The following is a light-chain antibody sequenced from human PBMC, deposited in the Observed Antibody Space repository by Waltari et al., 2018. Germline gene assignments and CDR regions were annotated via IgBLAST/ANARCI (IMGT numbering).Light chain of an antibody. J-gene: IGLJ3*02. CDR2: KDS. Sequence: SYELTQPSSVSVSPGQTARITCSGDVLGIKYARWFQQKPGQAPVLVIYKDSERPSGIPERFSGSSSGTTVTLTINGAQVEDEADYYCYAATDNNRVFGGGTKLIVL. CDR3: YAATDNNRV. V-gene: IGLV3-27*01. CDR1: VLGIKY.